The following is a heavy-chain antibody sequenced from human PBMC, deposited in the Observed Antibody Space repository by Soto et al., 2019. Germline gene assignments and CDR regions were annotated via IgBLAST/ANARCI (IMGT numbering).Heavy chain of an antibody. J-gene: IGHJ5*02. CDR1: GFTFSSYA. Sequence: GSLRLSCAASGFTFSSYAMSWVRQAPGKGLEWVSAISGSGGSTYYADSVKGRFTISRDNSKNTLYLQMNSLRAEDTAVYYCAKDPYIVVVPAAWGQGTLVTVSS. CDR2: ISGSGGST. CDR3: AKDPYIVVVPAA. D-gene: IGHD2-2*01. V-gene: IGHV3-23*01.